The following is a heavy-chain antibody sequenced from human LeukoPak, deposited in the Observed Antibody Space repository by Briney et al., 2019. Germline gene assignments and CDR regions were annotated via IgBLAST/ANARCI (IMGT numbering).Heavy chain of an antibody. CDR2: INHSGST. CDR1: GGSFSGYY. CDR3: ARGWFGYFDY. Sequence: SETLSLTCAVYGGSFSGYYWSWIRQPPGKGLEWIGEINHSGSTNYNPSLKSRVTISVDTSRNQFSLKLSSVTAADTAVYYCARGWFGYFDYWGQGTLVTVSS. J-gene: IGHJ4*02. D-gene: IGHD3-10*01. V-gene: IGHV4-34*01.